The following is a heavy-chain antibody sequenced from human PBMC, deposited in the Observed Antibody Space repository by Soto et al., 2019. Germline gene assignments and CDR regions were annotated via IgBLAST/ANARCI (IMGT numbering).Heavy chain of an antibody. J-gene: IGHJ4*02. V-gene: IGHV4-4*02. CDR3: AGPGSGSYLSD. CDR2: IFHSGST. Sequence: QVQLQESGPGLVKPSGTLSLTCVVSGDSIGSYRWWSWVRQPPGKGLEWIGEIFHSGSTNYNASLKSRATISVDKSNNQFSLRLYFVTAADTAVYYCAGPGSGSYLSDWGQGTLVTVSS. D-gene: IGHD3-10*01. CDR1: GDSIGSYRW.